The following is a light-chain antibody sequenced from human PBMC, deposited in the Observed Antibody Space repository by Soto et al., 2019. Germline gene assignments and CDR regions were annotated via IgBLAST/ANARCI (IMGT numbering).Light chain of an antibody. Sequence: EIVRTQSPATLSVSPGERATLSCRASQSVGSNLAWYQQKPGQAPRLLIYGASSRATGIPDRFSGSGSGTDFTLTISRLEPEDFAVYYCQQFGSSPRTFGQGTKVDIK. CDR2: GAS. V-gene: IGKV3-20*01. J-gene: IGKJ1*01. CDR1: QSVGSN. CDR3: QQFGSSPRT.